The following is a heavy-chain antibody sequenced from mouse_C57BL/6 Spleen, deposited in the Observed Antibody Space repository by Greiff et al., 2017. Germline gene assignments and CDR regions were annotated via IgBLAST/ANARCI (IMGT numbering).Heavy chain of an antibody. V-gene: IGHV5-17*01. CDR3: ARGDYEAWFAY. CDR2: ISSGSSTI. Sequence: EVQLVESGGGLVKPGGSLKLSCAASGFTFSDYGMHWVRQAPEKGLEWVAYISSGSSTIYYADTVKGRFTISRDNAKNTLFLQMTSLRSEDTAMYYCARGDYEAWFAYWGQGTLVTVSA. J-gene: IGHJ3*01. CDR1: GFTFSDYG. D-gene: IGHD2-4*01.